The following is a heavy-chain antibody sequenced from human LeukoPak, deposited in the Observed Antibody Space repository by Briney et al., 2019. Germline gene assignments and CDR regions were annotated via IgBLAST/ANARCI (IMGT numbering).Heavy chain of an antibody. CDR3: ARDHQDSSGYDYPWY. CDR2: ISSSGSYI. D-gene: IGHD3-22*01. CDR1: GFTFSSYS. Sequence: GGSLRLSCAASGFTFSSYSMNWVRQAPGKGLEWVSSISSSGSYIYYADSVKGRFTISRDNAKNSLYLQMNSLRAEDTAVYYCARDHQDSSGYDYPWYWGQGTLVTVSS. V-gene: IGHV3-21*01. J-gene: IGHJ4*02.